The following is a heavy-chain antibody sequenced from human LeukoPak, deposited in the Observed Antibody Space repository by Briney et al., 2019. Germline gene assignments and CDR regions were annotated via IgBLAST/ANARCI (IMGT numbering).Heavy chain of an antibody. CDR3: TKDFLIDPL. J-gene: IGHJ4*02. Sequence: PGGSLRLSCAASGFSFSSSGMNWVRQAPGKGLEWVAFIGTDTRTTHYGDSVKGRFIISRDNAKDSPYLQMDSLRAEDTALYYCTKDFLIDPLWGQGTLVTVSS. D-gene: IGHD2/OR15-2a*01. CDR1: GFSFSSSG. CDR2: IGTDTRTT. V-gene: IGHV3-48*01.